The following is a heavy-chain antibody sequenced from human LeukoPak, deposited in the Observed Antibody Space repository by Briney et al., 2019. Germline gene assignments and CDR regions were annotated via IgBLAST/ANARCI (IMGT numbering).Heavy chain of an antibody. Sequence: SETLSLTCTVSGGSVSSGSYHWSWIRQPPGKGLEWIGYIYYSGSTNYNPSLKSRVTISVDTSKNQFSLKLSSVTAADTAVYYCARSGYSSGWYSIDYWGQGTLVTVSS. CDR3: ARSGYSSGWYSIDY. CDR2: IYYSGST. J-gene: IGHJ4*02. D-gene: IGHD6-19*01. CDR1: GGSVSSGSYH. V-gene: IGHV4-61*01.